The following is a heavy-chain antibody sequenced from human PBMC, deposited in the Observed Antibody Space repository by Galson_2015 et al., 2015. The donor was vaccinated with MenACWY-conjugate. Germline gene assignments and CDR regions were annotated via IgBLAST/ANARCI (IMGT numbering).Heavy chain of an antibody. J-gene: IGHJ4*02. CDR2: IGTNHGTGKYGDT. CDR1: GYTFTTCG. Sequence: SVKVSCKASGYTFTTCGISWVRQARGQGLEWVGWIGTNHGTGKYGDTNYAQKFRDRVTLTADTSTRTAYLELRRLGSADSAVYYCARVAGVSASCGGGNCDWGKSQFDFWGQGTLVTVSS. D-gene: IGHD2-21*01. CDR3: ARVAGVSASCGGGNCDWGKSQFDF. V-gene: IGHV1-18*01.